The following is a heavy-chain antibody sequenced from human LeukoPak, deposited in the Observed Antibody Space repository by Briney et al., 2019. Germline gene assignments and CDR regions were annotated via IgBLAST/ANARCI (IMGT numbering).Heavy chain of an antibody. J-gene: IGHJ1*01. Sequence: GGSLRLSCAASGFTFSSYGMHWVRQAPGKGLEWVAFIRYDGSNKYYADSVKGRFTISRDNSKNTLYLQMNSLRAEDTAVYYCARDKSYYDSSGYGVWGQGTLVTVSS. V-gene: IGHV3-30*02. D-gene: IGHD3-22*01. CDR1: GFTFSSYG. CDR3: ARDKSYYDSSGYGV. CDR2: IRYDGSNK.